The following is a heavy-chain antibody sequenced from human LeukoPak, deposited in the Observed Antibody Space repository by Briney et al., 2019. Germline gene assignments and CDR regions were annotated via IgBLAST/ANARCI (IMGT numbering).Heavy chain of an antibody. D-gene: IGHD3-16*01. Sequence: SETLSLTCTVSGGSISSGDYYWSWIRQPPGKGLEWIGYIYYSGSTYYNPSLKSRVTISIDTSKNQFSLKLSSVTAADTAVYYCARVNTLGVPSPWGQGILVTVSS. CDR2: IYYSGST. V-gene: IGHV4-30-4*01. CDR1: GGSISSGDYY. J-gene: IGHJ5*02. CDR3: ARVNTLGVPSP.